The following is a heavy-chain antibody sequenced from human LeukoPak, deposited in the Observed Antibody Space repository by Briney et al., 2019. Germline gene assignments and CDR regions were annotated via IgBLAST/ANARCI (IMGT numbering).Heavy chain of an antibody. CDR3: AKSSAAYCGGDCYPNYFDY. D-gene: IGHD2-21*02. CDR1: GFTFSSYA. CDR2: ISYDGSNK. V-gene: IGHV3-30*18. J-gene: IGHJ4*02. Sequence: GGSLRLSCAASGFTFSSYAMQGVRQAPGKGLERVAVISYDGSNKYYAVSVKGRFTISRDNSKNPLYLQMNSLRAEDTAVYYCAKSSAAYCGGDCYPNYFDYWGQGTLVTVSS.